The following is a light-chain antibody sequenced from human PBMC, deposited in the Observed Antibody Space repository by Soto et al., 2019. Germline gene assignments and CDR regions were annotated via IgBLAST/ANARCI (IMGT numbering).Light chain of an antibody. CDR3: SSYTSSSYVV. J-gene: IGLJ2*01. CDR1: SSDVGGYNY. V-gene: IGLV2-14*01. CDR2: EVS. Sequence: QSALTQPASLSGSPGQSITISCTGTSSDVGGYNYVSWYQQHPGKAPKLMIYEVSNRPSGVSNRFSGSKSGNTASLTISGLQAEDEADYYCSSYTSSSYVVFCGVTKLTVL.